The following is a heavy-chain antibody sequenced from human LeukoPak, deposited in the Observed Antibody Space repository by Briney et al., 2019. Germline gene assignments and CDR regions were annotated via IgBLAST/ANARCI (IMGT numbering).Heavy chain of an antibody. Sequence: SETLSLTCTVSGGSISSYYWSWIRHPAGKGLEWIGRIYTSGSTNYNPSLKSRVTMPVDTPKNQFSLKLSSVAAADTAVYYCARNSKDAPYYYYYYMDVWGKGTTVTVSS. CDR1: GGSISSYY. J-gene: IGHJ6*03. D-gene: IGHD2-15*01. CDR2: IYTSGST. CDR3: ARNSKDAPYYYYYYMDV. V-gene: IGHV4-4*07.